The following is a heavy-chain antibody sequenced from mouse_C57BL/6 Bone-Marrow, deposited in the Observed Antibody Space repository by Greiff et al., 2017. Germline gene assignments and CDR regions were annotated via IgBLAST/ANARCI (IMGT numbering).Heavy chain of an antibody. CDR3: TRSDDCYYGFAY. V-gene: IGHV1-15*01. CDR2: IDPETGGT. Sequence: VKLMESGAELVRPGASVTLSCKASGYTFTDYEMHWVKQTPVHGLEWIGAIDPETGGTAYNQKFKGKAILTADKSSSTAYMEVRSLTSEDAAFYYSTRSDDCYYGFAYWGQGTLVTVSA. D-gene: IGHD2-3*01. CDR1: GYTFTDYE. J-gene: IGHJ3*01.